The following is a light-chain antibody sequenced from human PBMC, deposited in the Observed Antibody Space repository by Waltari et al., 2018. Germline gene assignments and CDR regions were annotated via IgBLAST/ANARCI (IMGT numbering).Light chain of an antibody. CDR2: YDS. V-gene: IGLV3-21*04. J-gene: IGLJ2*01. CDR3: RVSDSTADLVV. Sequence: SSVLTQPPSVSVAPGETSRITCGGDNIGGYSVHWYQQKPGQAPVLVLYYDSNRPSGVPWRFSGCSFGNTATRPSSRIEAGDEADYYCRVSDSTADLVVFGGGTRLTVL. CDR1: NIGGYS.